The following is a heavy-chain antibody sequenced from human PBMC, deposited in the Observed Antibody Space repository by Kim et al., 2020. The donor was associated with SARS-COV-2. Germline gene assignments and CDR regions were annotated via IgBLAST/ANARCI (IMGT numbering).Heavy chain of an antibody. CDR1: GYTFTSYA. J-gene: IGHJ4*02. CDR2: INAGNGNT. Sequence: ASVKVSCKASGYTFTSYAMHWVRQAPGQRLEWMGWINAGNGNTKYSQKFQGRVTITRDTSASTAYMELSSLRSEDTAVYYCARERKNWGMGDYWGQGTLVTVSS. CDR3: ARERKNWGMGDY. D-gene: IGHD7-27*01. V-gene: IGHV1-3*01.